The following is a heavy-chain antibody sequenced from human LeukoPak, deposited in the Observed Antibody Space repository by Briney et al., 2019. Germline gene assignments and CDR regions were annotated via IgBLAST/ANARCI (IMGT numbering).Heavy chain of an antibody. CDR1: GYTLTELS. V-gene: IGHV1-24*01. Sequence: GASVKVSCKVSGYTLTELSMYWVRQAPGKGLEWMGGFDPEDGETIYAQKFQGRVTMTEDTSTDTAYMELSSLRSEDTAVYYCGTSIAARPTAYYFDYWGQGTLVTVSS. CDR3: GTSIAARPTAYYFDY. D-gene: IGHD6-6*01. J-gene: IGHJ4*02. CDR2: FDPEDGET.